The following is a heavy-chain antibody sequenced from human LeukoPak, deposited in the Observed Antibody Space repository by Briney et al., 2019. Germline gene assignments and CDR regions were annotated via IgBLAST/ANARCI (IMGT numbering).Heavy chain of an antibody. D-gene: IGHD3-3*01. V-gene: IGHV4-34*01. J-gene: IGHJ5*02. CDR2: INHSGST. Sequence: GSLRLSCAASGFTFSSYAMSWIRQPPGKGLEWIGEINHSGSTNYNPSLKSRVTISVDTSKNQFSLKLSSVTAADTAVYYCARRKRITIFGVVMRHNWFDPWGQGTLVTVSS. CDR1: GFTFSSYA. CDR3: ARRKRITIFGVVMRHNWFDP.